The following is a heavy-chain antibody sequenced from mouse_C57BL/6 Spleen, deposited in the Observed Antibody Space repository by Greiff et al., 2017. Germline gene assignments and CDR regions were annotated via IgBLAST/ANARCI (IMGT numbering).Heavy chain of an antibody. V-gene: IGHV3-8*01. D-gene: IGHD1-1*01. CDR1: GYSITSDY. CDR2: ISYSGST. J-gene: IGHJ2*01. Sequence: DVQLVESGPGLAKPSQTLSLTCSVTGYSITSDYWNWIRKFPGNKLEYMGYISYSGSTYYNPSLKSRISITRDTSKNQYYLQLNSVTTEDTATYYCARGTTVVAKRSYYFDYWGQGTTLTVSS. CDR3: ARGTTVVAKRSYYFDY.